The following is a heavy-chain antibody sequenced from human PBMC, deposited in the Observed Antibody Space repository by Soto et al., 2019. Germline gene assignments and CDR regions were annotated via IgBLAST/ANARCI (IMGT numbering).Heavy chain of an antibody. V-gene: IGHV3-21*01. Sequence: EVQLVESGGGLVKPGGSLRLSCAASGFTFSSYSMNWVRQAPGKGLEWVSSISSSSSYIYYADSVKGRFTISRDNAKNSLYLQMNSLRAEDTAVYYCARMREYSSSWYATYYYYYGMDVWGQGTTVTVS. CDR2: ISSSSSYI. CDR1: GFTFSSYS. J-gene: IGHJ6*02. D-gene: IGHD6-13*01. CDR3: ARMREYSSSWYATYYYYYGMDV.